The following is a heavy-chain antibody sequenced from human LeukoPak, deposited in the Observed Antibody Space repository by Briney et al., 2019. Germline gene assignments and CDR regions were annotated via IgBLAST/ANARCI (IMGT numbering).Heavy chain of an antibody. CDR1: VYPFTAYY. CDR3: TRALGSDY. D-gene: IGHD1-26*01. Sequence: CTVSVYPFTAYYMNWLRKSHGHGLEWMGWINPNSGETNYEQKFQGRVTMTSDTSISTAYMELSSLRSDDTAMYYCTRALGSDYWGQGTLVTVSS. V-gene: IGHV1-2*02. CDR2: INPNSGET. J-gene: IGHJ4*02.